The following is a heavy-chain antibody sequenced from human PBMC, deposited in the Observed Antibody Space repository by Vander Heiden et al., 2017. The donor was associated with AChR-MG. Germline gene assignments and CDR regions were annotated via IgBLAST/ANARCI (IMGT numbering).Heavy chain of an antibody. CDR3: VKGSGGSGWGEHFDY. Sequence: VQPGESLRLSCSASGFRFTTYAIHWVRQAPGKGLEYVSHMSMNGDRTSYADSVKDRFTISRDSSKNTVYLQMSSLIDEDSAVYYCVKGSGGSGWGEHFDYWGQGILVTVSP. CDR1: GFRFTTYA. CDR2: MSMNGDRT. V-gene: IGHV3-64D*06. J-gene: IGHJ4*02. D-gene: IGHD6-19*01.